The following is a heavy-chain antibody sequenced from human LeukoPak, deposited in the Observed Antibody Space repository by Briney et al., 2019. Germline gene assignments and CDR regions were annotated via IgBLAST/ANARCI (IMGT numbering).Heavy chain of an antibody. J-gene: IGHJ4*02. CDR3: ARDHTVDGLVFDY. Sequence: GGSLRLSCAASGFTFSSYWMHWVRQAPGKGPEWVASIKQDGSEKYYVDSVKGRFSISRDNAKNSLHLQMNSLRAEDTAVYYCARDHTVDGLVFDYWGQGILVTVSS. D-gene: IGHD6-19*01. CDR2: IKQDGSEK. V-gene: IGHV3-7*01. CDR1: GFTFSSYW.